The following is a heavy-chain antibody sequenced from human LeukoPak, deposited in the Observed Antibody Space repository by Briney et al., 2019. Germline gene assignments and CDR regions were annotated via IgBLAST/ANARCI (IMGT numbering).Heavy chain of an antibody. D-gene: IGHD4-17*01. V-gene: IGHV3-23*01. Sequence: GGSLRLSCAASGFTFSSYATSWVRQAPGKGLEWVSAISGSGGSTYYADSVKGRFTISRDNSKNTLYLQMNSLRAEDTAVYYCARDARNDYDKSFDYWGQGTLVTVSS. CDR1: GFTFSSYA. CDR2: ISGSGGST. J-gene: IGHJ4*02. CDR3: ARDARNDYDKSFDY.